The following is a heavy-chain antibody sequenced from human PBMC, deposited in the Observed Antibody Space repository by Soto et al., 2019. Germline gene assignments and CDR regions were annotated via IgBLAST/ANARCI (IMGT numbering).Heavy chain of an antibody. CDR3: ARAQTRGDCSGGSCYPMDV. D-gene: IGHD2-15*01. CDR2: IWYDGSNK. J-gene: IGHJ6*02. V-gene: IGHV3-33*01. Sequence: QVQLVESGGGVVQPGRSLRLSCAASGFTFSSYCMHWVRQAPGKGLEWVAGIWYDGSNKYYADYVKGRFTISRDNSKNTMYLQMNSLIAEDTAVYYCARAQTRGDCSGGSCYPMDVWGQGTTVTVSS. CDR1: GFTFSSYC.